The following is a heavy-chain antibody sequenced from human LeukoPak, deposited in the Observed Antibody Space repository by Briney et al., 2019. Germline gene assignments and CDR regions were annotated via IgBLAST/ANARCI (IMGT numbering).Heavy chain of an antibody. Sequence: GGSLRLSCAASGFTFSSYDMTWVRQAPGRGLEWVSSIRPSGDNTYYGDSVKGRFTISRDNGKNSVFLQMNSLRAEDTGVYYCATTHYAPYWGQGTLVTVSS. CDR3: ATTHYAPY. V-gene: IGHV3-23*01. D-gene: IGHD2-2*01. CDR2: IRPSGDNT. CDR1: GFTFSSYD. J-gene: IGHJ4*02.